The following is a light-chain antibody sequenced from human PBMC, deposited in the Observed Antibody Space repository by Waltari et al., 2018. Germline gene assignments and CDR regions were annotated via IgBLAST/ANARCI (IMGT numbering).Light chain of an antibody. Sequence: EIVLTQSPGTLSLSQGERATISCRASQSVSRALAWYQQKPGQAPRLLISGASTRATGIPDRFSGSGSGTDFSLTISRLEPDDFAVYYCQHYLRLPVTFGQGTTVEI. CDR3: QHYLRLPVT. V-gene: IGKV3-20*01. CDR1: QSVSRA. J-gene: IGKJ1*01. CDR2: GAS.